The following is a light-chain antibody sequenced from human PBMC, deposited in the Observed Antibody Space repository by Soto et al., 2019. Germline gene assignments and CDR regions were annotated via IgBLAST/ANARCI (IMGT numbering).Light chain of an antibody. CDR3: QQYTNWHPYT. CDR2: RAS. J-gene: IGKJ2*01. CDR1: QSVSSN. V-gene: IGKV3-15*01. Sequence: EIVMTQSPATLSVSPGERATLSCRASQSVSSNLAWYQQKPGQAPRLLIYRASTRATGIPARFSGSVSGTELTRAISSLHSEDVGVYYCQQYTNWHPYTFGKGTQLAMK.